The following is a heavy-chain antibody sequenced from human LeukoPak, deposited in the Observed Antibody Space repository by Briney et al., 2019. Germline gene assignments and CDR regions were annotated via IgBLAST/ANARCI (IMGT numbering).Heavy chain of an antibody. CDR2: ISAYNGNT. Sequence: ASVNVSCKASGYTFTIYGISWVRQAPGQGLEWMGWISAYNGNTNYAQKLQGRVTMTTDTSTSTAYMELRSLRSDDTAVYYCARDLRIYSGCDYWGQGTLVTVSS. D-gene: IGHD6-19*01. CDR1: GYTFTIYG. CDR3: ARDLRIYSGCDY. V-gene: IGHV1-18*01. J-gene: IGHJ4*02.